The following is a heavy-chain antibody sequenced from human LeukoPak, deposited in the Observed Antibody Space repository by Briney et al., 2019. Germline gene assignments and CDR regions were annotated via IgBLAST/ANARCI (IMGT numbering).Heavy chain of an antibody. CDR3: TTEGWQDDAFDI. V-gene: IGHV3-15*01. D-gene: IGHD5-24*01. Sequence: PGGSLRLSCAASEFTFGSYAMSWVRQAPGKGLEWVGRIKSKTDGGTTDYAAPVKGRFTISRDDSKNTLYLQMNSLKTEDTAVYYCTTEGWQDDAFDIWGQGTMVTVSS. CDR2: IKSKTDGGTT. CDR1: EFTFGSYA. J-gene: IGHJ3*02.